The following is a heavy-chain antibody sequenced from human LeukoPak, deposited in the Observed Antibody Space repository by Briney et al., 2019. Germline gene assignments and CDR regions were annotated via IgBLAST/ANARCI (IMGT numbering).Heavy chain of an antibody. Sequence: SETLSLTCTVSGGSISTNSYYWGWIRQPPGKGLEWIGSIYYSGSIYYTPSLKSRVTISADTSKNQFSLTLGSVSATDTAVYYCVSPRGFSYGYFDYWGQGTLVTVSS. CDR3: VSPRGFSYGYFDY. J-gene: IGHJ4*02. CDR1: GGSISTNSYY. D-gene: IGHD5-18*01. CDR2: IYYSGSI. V-gene: IGHV4-39*01.